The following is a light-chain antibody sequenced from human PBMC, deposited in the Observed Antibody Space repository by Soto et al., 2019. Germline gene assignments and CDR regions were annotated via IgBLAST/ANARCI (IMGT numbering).Light chain of an antibody. CDR3: SSYSGTNYHYV. CDR1: SSDVGGYNY. CDR2: EVS. J-gene: IGLJ1*01. V-gene: IGLV2-8*01. Sequence: QSVLTQPPSASGSFGQSVTISCTGTSSDVGGYNYVSWYQQHPGKAHQLMIYEVSERPSGVPDRFAGSKSGNTASLTVSGLQADDEADYYGSSYSGTNYHYVFGSGTKLTVL.